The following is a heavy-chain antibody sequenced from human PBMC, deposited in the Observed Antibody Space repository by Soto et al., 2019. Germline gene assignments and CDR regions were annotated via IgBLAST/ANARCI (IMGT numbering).Heavy chain of an antibody. V-gene: IGHV3-23*01. D-gene: IGHD2-21*01. J-gene: IGHJ4*02. CDR3: AKLSDMYVVVIHCDY. CDR2: ISGSGGST. CDR1: GFTFSSYA. Sequence: EVQLLESGGGLVQPGGSLRLSCAASGFTFSSYAMSWVRQAPGKGLEWVSAISGSGGSTYYADSVKGRFTISRDNSKNPLYLQMSSLRAEETAVYYCAKLSDMYVVVIHCDYWGQGTLVTVSS.